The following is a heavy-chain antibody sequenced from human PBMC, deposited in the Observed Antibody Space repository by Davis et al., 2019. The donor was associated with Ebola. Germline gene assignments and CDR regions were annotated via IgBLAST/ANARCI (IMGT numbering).Heavy chain of an antibody. V-gene: IGHV3-66*01. CDR3: ARGEKRWLQFYGMDV. J-gene: IGHJ6*02. D-gene: IGHD5-24*01. CDR1: GFTFSNAW. CDR2: IYSGGST. Sequence: GGSLRLSCAASGFTFSNAWMSWVRQAPGKGLEWVSVIYSGGSTNYADSVKGRFTISRDNAKNSLYLQMNSLRAEDTAVYYCARGEKRWLQFYGMDVWGQGTTVTVSS.